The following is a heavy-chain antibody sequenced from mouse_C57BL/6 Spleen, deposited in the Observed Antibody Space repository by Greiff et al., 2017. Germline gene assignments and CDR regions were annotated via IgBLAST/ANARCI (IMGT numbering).Heavy chain of an antibody. Sequence: QVQPQQSGPELVKPGASVKISCKASGYAFSSSWMNWVKQRPGKGLEWIGRIYPGDGDTNYNGKFKGKATLTADKSSSTAYMQLSSLTSEDSAVYFCARSGRLDYFDYWGQGTTLTVSS. CDR2: IYPGDGDT. V-gene: IGHV1-82*01. D-gene: IGHD2-2*01. CDR1: GYAFSSSW. J-gene: IGHJ2*01. CDR3: ARSGRLDYFDY.